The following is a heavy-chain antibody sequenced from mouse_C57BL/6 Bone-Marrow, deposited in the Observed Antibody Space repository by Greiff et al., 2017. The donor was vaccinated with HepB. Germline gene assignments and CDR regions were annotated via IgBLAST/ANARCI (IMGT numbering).Heavy chain of an antibody. CDR1: GYTFTSYW. V-gene: IGHV1-55*01. J-gene: IGHJ2*01. CDR2: IYPGSGST. D-gene: IGHD2-4*01. CDR3: ERDLYDYDGGGY. Sequence: QVQLQQSGAELVKPGASVKMSCKASGYTFTSYWITWVKQRPGQGLEWIGDIYPGSGSTNYNEKFKSKATLTVDTSSSTAYMQLSSLTSEDSAVSDSERDLYDYDGGGYWGQGTTLTVSS.